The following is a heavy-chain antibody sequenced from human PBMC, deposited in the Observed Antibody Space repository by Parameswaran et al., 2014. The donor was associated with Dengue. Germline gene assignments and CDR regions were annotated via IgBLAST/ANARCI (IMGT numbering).Heavy chain of an antibody. J-gene: IGHJ4*02. D-gene: IGHD3-10*01. Sequence: WIRQPPGKGLEWVAVISYDGSNKYYADSVKGRFTISRDNSKNTLYLQMNSLRAEDTAVYYCARAAVLLWFGESSSFDYWGQGTLVTVSS. CDR3: ARAAVLLWFGESSSFDY. V-gene: IGHV3-30*04. CDR2: ISYDGSNK.